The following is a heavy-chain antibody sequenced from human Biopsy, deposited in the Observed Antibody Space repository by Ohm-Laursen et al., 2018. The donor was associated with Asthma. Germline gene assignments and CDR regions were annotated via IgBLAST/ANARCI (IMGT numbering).Heavy chain of an antibody. CDR1: GGTFNTYV. Sequence: ASVKVSCKSLGGTFNTYVIGWVRQAPGQGLEWMGGINSVFGTTTYPQKFQDRVAITADDSTSTVYMELSSLRSEDTAVYYCARKAGSCISRTCYSLDFWGQGTLVTVSP. CDR2: INSVFGTT. J-gene: IGHJ4*02. V-gene: IGHV1-69*13. CDR3: ARKAGSCISRTCYSLDF. D-gene: IGHD2-2*01.